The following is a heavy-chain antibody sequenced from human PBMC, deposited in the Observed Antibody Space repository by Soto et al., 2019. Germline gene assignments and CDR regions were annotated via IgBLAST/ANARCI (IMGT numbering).Heavy chain of an antibody. J-gene: IGHJ4*02. D-gene: IGHD3-22*01. CDR1: GGSIRNDVYY. CDR3: ARVPSSGNHFDY. Sequence: SETLSLTCIVSGGSIRNDVYYWSWIRQHPGKGLEWIGYKHYSGITYLNPSLKSRVMISVDTSQNQFSLRLSSVTAADTAVYYCARVPSSGNHFDYWGQGTLVTVSS. CDR2: KHYSGIT. V-gene: IGHV4-31*03.